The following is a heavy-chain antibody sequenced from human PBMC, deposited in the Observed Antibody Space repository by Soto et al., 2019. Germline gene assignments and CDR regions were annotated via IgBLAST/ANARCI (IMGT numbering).Heavy chain of an antibody. CDR2: IYWNDDK. Sequence: SGPTLVNPTHTLTLTCTFSGFSLSTRGVGVGWIRQPPGKALEWLALIYWNDDKRYSPSLKSRLTITKDTSKNQVVLTMTNMDPVDTATYYCAHRRGSGGIVATISGGYNWFDPWGQGTLVTVSS. J-gene: IGHJ5*02. V-gene: IGHV2-5*01. CDR3: AHRRGSGGIVATISGGYNWFDP. D-gene: IGHD5-12*01. CDR1: GFSLSTRGVG.